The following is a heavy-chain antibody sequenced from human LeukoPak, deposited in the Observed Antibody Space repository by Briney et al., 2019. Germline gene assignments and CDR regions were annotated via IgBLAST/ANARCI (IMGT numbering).Heavy chain of an antibody. V-gene: IGHV3-33*01. CDR2: IWYDGTNK. J-gene: IGHJ4*02. D-gene: IGHD3-22*01. CDR1: GFTFSSYG. Sequence: GGSLRLSCAASGFTFSSYGMHWVRQAPGKGLEWVAVIWYDGTNKYYADSVKGRFTISRDNSKNTLFLQMDSLRAEDTAVYYCARAAYDSSGYLTLWGQGTLVTVSS. CDR3: ARAAYDSSGYLTL.